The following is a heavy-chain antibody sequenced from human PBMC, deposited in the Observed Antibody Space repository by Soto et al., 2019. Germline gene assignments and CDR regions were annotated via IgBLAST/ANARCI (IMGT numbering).Heavy chain of an antibody. CDR2: ISGSGGST. CDR3: AKGGVVPAAISDYGMDV. Sequence: EVQLLESGGGLVQPGGSLRLSCAASGFTFSSYAMSWVRQAPGKGLEWVSAISGSGGSTYYADSVKGRFTISRDNSKNTLYLQMNSLRAEDTAVYYCAKGGVVPAAISDYGMDVWGQGTTVTVSS. D-gene: IGHD2-2*02. J-gene: IGHJ6*02. V-gene: IGHV3-23*01. CDR1: GFTFSSYA.